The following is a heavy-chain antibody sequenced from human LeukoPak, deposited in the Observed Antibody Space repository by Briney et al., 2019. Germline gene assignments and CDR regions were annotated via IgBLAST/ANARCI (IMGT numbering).Heavy chain of an antibody. Sequence: GGSLRLSCAASGFTFSDYYMSWIRQAPGKGLELVSYISSSTSYTSYADSVQGRFTISRDNAKNSLFLQMNSLRAEDTAVYYCARDLSRWELDYWGQGTLVTVSS. D-gene: IGHD1-26*01. J-gene: IGHJ4*02. V-gene: IGHV3-11*05. CDR3: ARDLSRWELDY. CDR1: GFTFSDYY. CDR2: ISSSTSYT.